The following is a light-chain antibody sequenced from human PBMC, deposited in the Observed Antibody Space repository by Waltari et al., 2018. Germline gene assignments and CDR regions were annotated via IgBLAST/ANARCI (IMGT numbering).Light chain of an antibody. J-gene: IGLJ2*01. CDR1: SSDLGRSNY. Sequence: QSALTQPRSVSGSPGQSVTIPCTGTSSDLGRSNYVSCYHQHPGTAPKLMIYDVSKRPSGVPDRFSGSKSGNTASLTISGLQAEDEADYYCCSYAGSYTLVFGGGTKLTVL. CDR2: DVS. V-gene: IGLV2-11*01. CDR3: CSYAGSYTLV.